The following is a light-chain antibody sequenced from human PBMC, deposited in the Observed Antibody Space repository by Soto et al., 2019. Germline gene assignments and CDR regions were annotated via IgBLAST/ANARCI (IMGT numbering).Light chain of an antibody. CDR1: QTISSW. V-gene: IGKV1-5*03. J-gene: IGKJ1*01. Sequence: DIKMTQFPSTLSGSVGDRVTNTCRASQTISSWLAWYQQKPGKAPKLLIYKASSLESGVPSRFSGSGSGTEFTLTISSLQPDDFATYYCQQYTSYSRTFGQGTKVDIK. CDR3: QQYTSYSRT. CDR2: KAS.